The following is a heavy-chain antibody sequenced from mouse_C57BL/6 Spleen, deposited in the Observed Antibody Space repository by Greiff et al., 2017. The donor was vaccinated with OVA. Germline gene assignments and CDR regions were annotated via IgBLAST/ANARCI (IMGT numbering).Heavy chain of an antibody. J-gene: IGHJ2*01. CDR1: GYTFTEYT. CDR2: FYPGSGSI. V-gene: IGHV1-62-2*01. CDR3: ARHEERDGYYRGYYFDY. D-gene: IGHD2-3*01. Sequence: QVQLQQSGAELVKPGASVKLSCKASGYTFTEYTIHWVKQRSGQGLEWIGWFYPGSGSIKYNEKFKDKATLTADKSSSTVYMELSRLTSEDSAVYFCARHEERDGYYRGYYFDYWGQGTTLTVSS.